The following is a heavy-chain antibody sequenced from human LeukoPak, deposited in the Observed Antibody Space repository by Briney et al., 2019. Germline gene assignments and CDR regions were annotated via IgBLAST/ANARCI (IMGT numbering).Heavy chain of an antibody. D-gene: IGHD6-19*01. CDR2: VHNVGST. V-gene: IGHV4-39*01. Sequence: SETLSLTCTVSGVSTTNGIYYWAWIRQPPGKGLEWIGSVHNVGSTYYNLSLRSRVTISIDTSKNQFSLRLNSVTAADTAVYYCARHAEYNSGWHFYLDHWGQGILVTVSS. CDR3: ARHAEYNSGWHFYLDH. J-gene: IGHJ4*02. CDR1: GVSTTNGIYY.